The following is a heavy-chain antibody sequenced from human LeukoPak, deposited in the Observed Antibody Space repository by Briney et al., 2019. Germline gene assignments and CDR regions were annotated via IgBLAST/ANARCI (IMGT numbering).Heavy chain of an antibody. CDR2: ISGSGGST. CDR3: AKVAPGNYGDQPIDY. J-gene: IGHJ4*02. V-gene: IGHV3-23*01. CDR1: GFTFDDYG. Sequence: PGGSLRLSCAASGFTFDDYGMSWVRQAPGKGLEWVSAISGSGGSTYYADSVKGRFTISRDNSKNTLYLQMNSLRAEDTAVYYCAKVAPGNYGDQPIDYWGQGTLVTVSS. D-gene: IGHD4-17*01.